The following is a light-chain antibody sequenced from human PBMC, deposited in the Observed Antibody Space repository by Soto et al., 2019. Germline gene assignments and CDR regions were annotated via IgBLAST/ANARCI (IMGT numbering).Light chain of an antibody. J-gene: IGKJ5*01. Sequence: DIQMTQSPSSLSASVGDRVTITFQASQDISNYLNWYQQKPGKAPKLLIYAASTLQSGVPSRFSGSGSGTDFTLTISSLQPEDFATYFCQQLNSYPITFGQGTRLEIK. CDR1: QDISNY. CDR3: QQLNSYPIT. CDR2: AAS. V-gene: IGKV1-9*01.